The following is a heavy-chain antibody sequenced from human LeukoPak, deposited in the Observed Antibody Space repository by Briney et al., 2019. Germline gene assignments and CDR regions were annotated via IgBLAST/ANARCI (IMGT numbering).Heavy chain of an antibody. CDR3: AREGYSSSWYFDY. D-gene: IGHD6-13*01. Sequence: PGGSLRLSCAAPGFTFSSYEMNWVRQAPGKGLEWVSYISSSGRTIYYADSVKGRFTISRDNAKNSLYLQMNSLRAEDTAVYYCAREGYSSSWYFDYWGQGTLVTVSS. CDR1: GFTFSSYE. J-gene: IGHJ4*02. CDR2: ISSSGRTI. V-gene: IGHV3-48*03.